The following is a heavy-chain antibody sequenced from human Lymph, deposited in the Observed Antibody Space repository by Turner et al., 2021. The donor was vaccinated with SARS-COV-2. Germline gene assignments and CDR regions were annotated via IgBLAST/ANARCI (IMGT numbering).Heavy chain of an antibody. D-gene: IGHD2-2*02. J-gene: IGHJ6*02. CDR3: ARSEFCTSTSCYRGYYYYRMDV. Sequence: EVQLVQSGAEVKKPGESLKISCKGSGYSCTSYWIGWVRQMPGKGLEWMGIIYPGDSDTRYSPSFQGQVTISADKSISTAYLQWSSLKASDTAMYYCARSEFCTSTSCYRGYYYYRMDVWGQGTTVTVSS. CDR2: IYPGDSDT. V-gene: IGHV5-51*03. CDR1: GYSCTSYW.